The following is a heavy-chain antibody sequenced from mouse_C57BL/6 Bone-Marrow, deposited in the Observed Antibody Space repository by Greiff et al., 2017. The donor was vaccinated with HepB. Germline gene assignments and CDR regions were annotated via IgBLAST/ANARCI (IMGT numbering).Heavy chain of an antibody. CDR2: IDPENGDT. D-gene: IGHD2-1*01. CDR1: GFNIKDDY. J-gene: IGHJ2*01. V-gene: IGHV14-4*01. CDR3: TTRVYYGNLYYFDY. Sequence: DVQLQESGAELVRPGASVKLSCTASGFNIKDDYMHWVKQRPEQGLEWIGWIDPENGDTEYASKFQGKATITADTSSNTAYLQLSSLTSKDTAVYYCTTRVYYGNLYYFDYWGQGTTLTVSS.